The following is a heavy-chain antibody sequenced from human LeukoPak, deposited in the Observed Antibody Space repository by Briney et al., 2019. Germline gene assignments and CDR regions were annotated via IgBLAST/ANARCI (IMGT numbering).Heavy chain of an antibody. J-gene: IGHJ4*02. CDR3: ARRSSGSPPYYFDY. CDR2: INSDGSTT. V-gene: IGHV3-74*01. Sequence: GGSLRLSCAASGFTFSSYWMHWVRQAPGKGLVWVSRINSDGSTTNYADYVKGRFIISRDNAENTLYLQMNSLRAEDTAVYYCARRSSGSPPYYFDYWGQGTLVTVSS. D-gene: IGHD1-26*01. CDR1: GFTFSSYW.